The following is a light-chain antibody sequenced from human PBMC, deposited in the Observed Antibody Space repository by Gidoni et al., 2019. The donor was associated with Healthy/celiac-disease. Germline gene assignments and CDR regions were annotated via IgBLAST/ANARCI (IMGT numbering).Light chain of an antibody. CDR1: NIGSKS. J-gene: IGLJ3*02. Sequence: SSVLTPPPSVSVAPGQPARITCGGNNIGSKSVHWYQQKPGQAPVLVVYDDSDRPSGIPERFSGSNSGNTATLTISRVEAGDEADYNCQVWDSSSDHWVFGGGTKLTVL. CDR3: QVWDSSSDHWV. CDR2: DDS. V-gene: IGLV3-21*02.